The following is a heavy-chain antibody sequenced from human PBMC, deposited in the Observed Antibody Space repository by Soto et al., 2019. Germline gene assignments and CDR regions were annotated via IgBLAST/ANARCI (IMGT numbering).Heavy chain of an antibody. D-gene: IGHD3-3*01. J-gene: IGHJ3*02. CDR3: ARYWTSITIFGVVIEDAFDI. CDR2: ISSSSSTI. V-gene: IGHV3-48*01. Sequence: GGSLRFSCAASGFTFSSYSMNWVRQAPGKGLEWVSYISSSSSTIYYADSVKGRFTISRDNAKNSLYLQMNSLRAEDTAVYYCARYWTSITIFGVVIEDAFDIWGQGTMVTVSS. CDR1: GFTFSSYS.